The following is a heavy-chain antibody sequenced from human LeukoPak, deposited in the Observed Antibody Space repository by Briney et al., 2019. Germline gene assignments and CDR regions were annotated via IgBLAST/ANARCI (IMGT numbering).Heavy chain of an antibody. V-gene: IGHV3-43*01. CDR2: ITPDGGGK. CDR1: GVTLQSCT. Sequence: PGGSLSLPCGASGVTLQSCTGHCLRRARAGCLVVVSLITPDGGGKFYADSVKGRFIISRDISKHSLYMQMNSLTTEDNALYYCGTERSRRFDCWGQGTLVSVSS. J-gene: IGHJ4*02. CDR3: GTERSRRFDC.